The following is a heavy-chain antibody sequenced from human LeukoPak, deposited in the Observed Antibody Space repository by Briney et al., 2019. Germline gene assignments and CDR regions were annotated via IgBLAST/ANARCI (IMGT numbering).Heavy chain of an antibody. CDR3: ARELSPAVKFYFDS. CDR1: GFTFSNYW. J-gene: IGHJ4*02. V-gene: IGHV3-7*01. D-gene: IGHD2/OR15-2a*01. CDR2: INQDGSEK. Sequence: PGGSLRLSCAAYGFTFSNYWMSWVRQAPGKGLEWVAHINQDGSEKYYVDSVKGRFTISRDNAKNSLYLQMNSLRVEDTAVYYCARELSPAVKFYFDSWGQGTQVTVSS.